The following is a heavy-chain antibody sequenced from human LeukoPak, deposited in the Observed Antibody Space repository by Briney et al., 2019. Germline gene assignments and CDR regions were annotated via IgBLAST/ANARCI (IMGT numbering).Heavy chain of an antibody. CDR3: AREVVIFPDYYYYGMDI. CDR1: GFTFRDYY. J-gene: IGHJ6*02. D-gene: IGHD3-9*01. CDR2: ISRSGDTL. V-gene: IGHV3-11*01. Sequence: AGGSLRLSCAASGFTFRDYYMTWIRQAPGEGLEWIAYISRSGDTLYYADSVEGRFTISRDNAKNSLYLQMNSLRAEDTAVYYCAREVVIFPDYYYYGMDIWGQGTTVTVSS.